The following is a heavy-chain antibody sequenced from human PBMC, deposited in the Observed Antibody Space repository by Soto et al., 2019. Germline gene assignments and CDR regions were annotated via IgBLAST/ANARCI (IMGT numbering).Heavy chain of an antibody. CDR3: ARDPIIAMVRGVINWFDP. V-gene: IGHV3-21*01. D-gene: IGHD3-10*01. Sequence: PGGSLRLSCAASGFTFSSYSMNWVRQAPGKGLGWVSSISRSSSYIYYADSVKGRFTISRDNAKNSLYLQMNSLRAEDTAVYYCARDPIIAMVRGVINWFDPWGQGTLVTVSS. CDR1: GFTFSSYS. J-gene: IGHJ5*02. CDR2: ISRSSSYI.